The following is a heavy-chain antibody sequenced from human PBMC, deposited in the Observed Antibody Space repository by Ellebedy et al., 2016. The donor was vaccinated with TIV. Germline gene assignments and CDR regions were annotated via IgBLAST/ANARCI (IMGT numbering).Heavy chain of an antibody. V-gene: IGHV3-33*01. CDR3: ARAPEKHRGQWLVRGWFDP. CDR2: IWYDGSNK. Sequence: GGSLRLSXAASGFTFSSYGMHWVRQAPGKGLEWVAVIWYDGSNKYYADSVKGRFTISRDNSKNTLYLQMNSLRAEDTAVYYCARAPEKHRGQWLVRGWFDPWGQGTLVTVSS. D-gene: IGHD6-19*01. CDR1: GFTFSSYG. J-gene: IGHJ5*02.